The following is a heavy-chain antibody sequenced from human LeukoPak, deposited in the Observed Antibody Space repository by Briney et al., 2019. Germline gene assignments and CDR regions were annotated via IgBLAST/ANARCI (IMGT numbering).Heavy chain of an antibody. J-gene: IGHJ5*02. Sequence: PSETLSLTCAVSGGSISSTNWWSWVRQPPGKGLEWIGGIYHSGTTNYNPSLKSRVTISVDKSKNQFSLKLSSVTAADTAVYYCARRIPEPGAGWFDPWGQGTLVTVSS. CDR1: GGSISSTNW. D-gene: IGHD6-13*01. CDR2: IYHSGTT. CDR3: ARRIPEPGAGWFDP. V-gene: IGHV4-4*02.